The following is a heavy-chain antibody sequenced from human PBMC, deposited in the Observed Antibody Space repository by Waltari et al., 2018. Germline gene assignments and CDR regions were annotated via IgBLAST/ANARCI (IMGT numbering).Heavy chain of an antibody. Sequence: APGKGLEWMGRVDPEDGETIYAEKFQGRVTITADTSTDTAYMELSSLRSEDTAVYYCATVSAHLRNNWFDPWGQGTLVTVSS. D-gene: IGHD3-16*02. V-gene: IGHV1-69-2*01. J-gene: IGHJ5*02. CDR2: VDPEDGET. CDR3: ATVSAHLRNNWFDP.